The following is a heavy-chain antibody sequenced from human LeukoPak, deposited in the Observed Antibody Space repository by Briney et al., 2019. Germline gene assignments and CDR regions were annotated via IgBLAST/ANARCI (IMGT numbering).Heavy chain of an antibody. J-gene: IGHJ4*02. D-gene: IGHD6-13*01. CDR3: ARVPRPSSSPSPFDY. V-gene: IGHV4-39*07. Sequence: SETLSLTCTVSGGSLSSSNYYWGWIRQLPGTGLEWIGSIYYSGSTYYNPSLKSRVTISVDTSKNQFSLKLSSVTAADTAVYYCARVPRPSSSPSPFDYWGQGTLVTVSS. CDR1: GGSLSSSNYY. CDR2: IYYSGST.